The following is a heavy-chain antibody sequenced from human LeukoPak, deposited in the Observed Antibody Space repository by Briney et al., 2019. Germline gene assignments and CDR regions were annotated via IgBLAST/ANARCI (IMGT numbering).Heavy chain of an antibody. V-gene: IGHV4-4*07. CDR3: ARSGGVTGDAFDI. CDR2: VFSGGST. Sequence: SETLSLTCTVSGGSISHYYWNWIRQPAGKGLEYIGHVFSGGSTKYNPSHMSRVTMSVDRSKNQFSLKLSSVTAADTAVYCCARSGGVTGDAFDIWGQGTLVTVSS. CDR1: GGSISHYY. J-gene: IGHJ3*02. D-gene: IGHD2-21*02.